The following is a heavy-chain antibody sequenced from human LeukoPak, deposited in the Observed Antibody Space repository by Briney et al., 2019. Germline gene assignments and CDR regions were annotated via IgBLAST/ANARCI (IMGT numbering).Heavy chain of an antibody. D-gene: IGHD3-22*01. V-gene: IGHV3-64*01. CDR2: ISSNGGSA. J-gene: IGHJ3*02. CDR1: GFTFSSYA. Sequence: PGGSLRLSCAASGFTFSSYAMHWVRQAPGKGLEYVSAISSNGGSAYYAISVKGRFTISRDNSKNTLYLQMGSLRAEDTAVYYCARDLAVVVVSAFDIWGQGTMVTVSS. CDR3: ARDLAVVVVSAFDI.